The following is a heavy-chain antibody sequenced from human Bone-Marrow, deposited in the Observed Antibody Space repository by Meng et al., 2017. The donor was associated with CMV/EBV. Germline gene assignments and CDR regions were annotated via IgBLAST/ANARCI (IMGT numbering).Heavy chain of an antibody. CDR3: VRPYYNSSAYYL. CDR2: IYPGDSDT. D-gene: IGHD3-22*01. CDR1: GYSFTTFW. J-gene: IGHJ4*03. Sequence: GESLKISCQGSGYSFTTFWVGWVRQLPGRGLEWMGIIYPGDSDTRYSPSFQGQVTISADKSITTAYLQWSSLQASDTAIYYCVRPYYNSSAYYLWGQGTLVTVSS. V-gene: IGHV5-51*01.